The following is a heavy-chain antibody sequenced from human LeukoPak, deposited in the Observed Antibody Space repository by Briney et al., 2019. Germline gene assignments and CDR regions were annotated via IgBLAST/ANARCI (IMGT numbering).Heavy chain of an antibody. J-gene: IGHJ6*03. CDR3: ATVGLIGDRYYFYMDV. Sequence: ASVKVSCKVSGYSPTDLAIHWVRQAPGKGLGWMGGFDPEDGDPLYPQRFKGRFTMTEDTSTNTFYMELSSLRSEDTAVYYCATVGLIGDRYYFYMDVWGKGTTVTVSS. CDR2: FDPEDGDP. D-gene: IGHD3-3*01. V-gene: IGHV1-24*01. CDR1: GYSPTDLA.